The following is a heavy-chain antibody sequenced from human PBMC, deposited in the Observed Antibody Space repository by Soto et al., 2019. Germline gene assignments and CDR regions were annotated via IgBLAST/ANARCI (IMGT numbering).Heavy chain of an antibody. Sequence: QVQLQESGPGLVRPSGALSVTCAVSGDSISRSNWLSWVRQSPGKGLEWIGEISHSGITNYNPSRKSRVTISGDKSKNQLYLKLTSVTAADTAVYYCARVRYDRSGFDHCGQGTLVSVSS. CDR2: ISHSGIT. D-gene: IGHD3-22*01. CDR1: GDSISRSNW. V-gene: IGHV4-4*02. J-gene: IGHJ4*02. CDR3: ARVRYDRSGFDH.